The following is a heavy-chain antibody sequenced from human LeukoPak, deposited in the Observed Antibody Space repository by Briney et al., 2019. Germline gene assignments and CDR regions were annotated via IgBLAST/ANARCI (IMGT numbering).Heavy chain of an antibody. Sequence: ASVKVSCKASGYTFTSYGISWVRQAPGQGLEWMGWIYPNSGGTNYVQKFQGRVTMTRDTSISTAYMELSRLRCDDADVYYCARRYCSSTSCYGVVWFDPWGQGTLVTVSS. J-gene: IGHJ5*02. CDR2: IYPNSGGT. CDR1: GYTFTSYG. V-gene: IGHV1-2*02. D-gene: IGHD2-2*01. CDR3: ARRYCSSTSCYGVVWFDP.